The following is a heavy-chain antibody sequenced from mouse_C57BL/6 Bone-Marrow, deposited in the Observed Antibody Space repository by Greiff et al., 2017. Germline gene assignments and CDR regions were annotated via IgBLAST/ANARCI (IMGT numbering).Heavy chain of an antibody. D-gene: IGHD3-1*01. V-gene: IGHV1-50*01. CDR1: GYTFTSYW. CDR2: IDPSDSYT. Sequence: QVQLQQPGAELVKPGASVKLSCTASGYTFTSYWMQWVKQRPGQGLEWIGEIDPSDSYTNYNQKFKGKATLTVDPSSNPAYMQLSSLTSEDSAVYYCASSGPGWFAYWGQGTLVTVSA. J-gene: IGHJ3*01. CDR3: ASSGPGWFAY.